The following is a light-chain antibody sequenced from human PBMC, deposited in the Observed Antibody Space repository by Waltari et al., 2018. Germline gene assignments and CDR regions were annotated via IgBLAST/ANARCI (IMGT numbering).Light chain of an antibody. CDR1: QSVSSY. V-gene: IGKV3-11*01. J-gene: IGKJ2*01. Sequence: EIVLTQSPATLSLSPGERATLSCRASQSVSSYLAWYQQKPGQAPRLLTYGASNRATGIPARFSGSGSGTDFTLTISSLEPEDFAVYYCQQRSNWPPMYTFGQGTKLEIK. CDR2: GAS. CDR3: QQRSNWPPMYT.